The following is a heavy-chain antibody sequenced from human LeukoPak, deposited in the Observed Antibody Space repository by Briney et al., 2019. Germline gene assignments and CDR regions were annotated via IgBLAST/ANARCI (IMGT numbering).Heavy chain of an antibody. J-gene: IGHJ4*02. Sequence: PSETLSLTCAVSGYSLGKNYYWGWIRPSPGKGLEWIGRIYGRASTSYNPSLMNRVTMSVDTSKNHFSLQLTSVTAADTAVYYCARYDSRGSASTKFDYWGPGIQVTVSS. D-gene: IGHD3-3*01. V-gene: IGHV4-38-2*01. CDR2: IYGRAST. CDR3: ARYDSRGSASTKFDY. CDR1: GYSLGKNYY.